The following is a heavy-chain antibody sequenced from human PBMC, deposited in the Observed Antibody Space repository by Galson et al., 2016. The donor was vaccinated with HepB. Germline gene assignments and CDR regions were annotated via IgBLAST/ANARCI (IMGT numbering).Heavy chain of an antibody. CDR1: GFTFTNFA. V-gene: IGHV3-23*01. CDR3: AKVGIDYGFCGNYYLSGDAFDF. Sequence: SLRLSCAASGFTFTNFALSWVRQAPGKGLQWVSSISGGGDLTYYADSVKGRFTISRDNSANTVQRQMERLRDDDTAVYYCAKVGIDYGFCGNYYLSGDAFDFWGQGTMVTVSS. J-gene: IGHJ3*01. D-gene: IGHD3/OR15-3a*01. CDR2: ISGGGDLT.